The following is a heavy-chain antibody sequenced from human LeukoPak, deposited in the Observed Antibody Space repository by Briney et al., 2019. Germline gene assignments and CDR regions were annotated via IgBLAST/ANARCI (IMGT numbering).Heavy chain of an antibody. CDR2: IYYSGST. V-gene: IGHV4-59*01. J-gene: IGHJ3*02. CDR3: ARGGGSNRSNNALDI. D-gene: IGHD3-16*01. Sequence: PSETLSLTCTVSGGSISSYYWSWIRQPPGKGLEWIGYIYYSGSTNYNPSFKGRVTISVDTSKNQFSLKLSSVTAADTAVYYCARGGGSNRSNNALDIWGQGTMVTVSS. CDR1: GGSISSYY.